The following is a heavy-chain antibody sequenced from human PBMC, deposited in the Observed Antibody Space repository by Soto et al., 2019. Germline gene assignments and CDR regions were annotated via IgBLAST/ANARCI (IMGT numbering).Heavy chain of an antibody. CDR3: ARGVYDSSGYYFY. CDR2: IYPGDSDT. CDR1: GYSFTSYW. Sequence: GASMKISWRVSGYSFTSYWIAWVRQMPGKGLEWMGIIYPGDSDTRYSPSCQGQVTISADKSISTAYLQWSSLKASDTAMYYCARGVYDSSGYYFYWGQGTLVTVSS. V-gene: IGHV5-51*01. D-gene: IGHD3-22*01. J-gene: IGHJ4*02.